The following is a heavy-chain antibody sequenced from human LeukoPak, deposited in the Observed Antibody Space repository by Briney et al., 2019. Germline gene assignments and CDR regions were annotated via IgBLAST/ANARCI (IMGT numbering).Heavy chain of an antibody. Sequence: GGSLRLSCAASGFTFISYAMSWVRQAPGKGLEWVSAISGSGGSTYYADSVKGRFTISRDNSKNTLYLQMNSLRAEDTAVYYCAKDRRGYSYGYDFDNWGQGTLVTVSS. CDR3: AKDRRGYSYGYDFDN. J-gene: IGHJ4*02. CDR1: GFTFISYA. V-gene: IGHV3-23*01. D-gene: IGHD5-18*01. CDR2: ISGSGGST.